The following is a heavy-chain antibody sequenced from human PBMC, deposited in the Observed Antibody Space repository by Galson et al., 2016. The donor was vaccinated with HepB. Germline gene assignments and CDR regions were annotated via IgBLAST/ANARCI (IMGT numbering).Heavy chain of an antibody. Sequence: SLRLSCAASGFTFSSYGMHWVRQAPGKGLEWVAVIWYDGSNKYYADSVKGRFTISRDNSKNTLYLQMNSLRAEDTAVYYCAGDQLEGSFGELLQSGFDYWGQGTLVTVSS. CDR2: IWYDGSNK. D-gene: IGHD3-10*01. V-gene: IGHV3-33*01. J-gene: IGHJ4*02. CDR3: AGDQLEGSFGELLQSGFDY. CDR1: GFTFSSYG.